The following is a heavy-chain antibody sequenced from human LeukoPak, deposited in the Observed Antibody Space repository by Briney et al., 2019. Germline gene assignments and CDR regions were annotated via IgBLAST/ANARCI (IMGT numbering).Heavy chain of an antibody. J-gene: IGHJ4*02. Sequence: GSVNVSCKASGYTFTTYGISWVRQAPGQGREWMGWISTYNTNSNYAQKLQGRVTMTTDTSASTAYMELRSLRSDDTAVYYCARTTVTTYYFDYWGQGTLVTVSS. CDR3: ARTTVTTYYFDY. V-gene: IGHV1-18*01. D-gene: IGHD4-17*01. CDR1: GYTFTTYG. CDR2: ISTYNTNS.